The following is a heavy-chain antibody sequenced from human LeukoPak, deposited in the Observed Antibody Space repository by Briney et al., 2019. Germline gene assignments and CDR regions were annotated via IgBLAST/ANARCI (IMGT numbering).Heavy chain of an antibody. V-gene: IGHV1-2*02. CDR2: INPNSGGT. D-gene: IGHD3-10*01. CDR1: GYTFTGYY. J-gene: IGHJ5*02. Sequence: ASVKVSCKASGYTFTGYYMRWVRQAPGQGLEWMGWINPNSGGTNYAQKFQGRVTMTRDTSISTAYMELSRLRSDDTAVYYCARGVAERQLWFGDSNWFDPWGQGTLVTVSS. CDR3: ARGVAERQLWFGDSNWFDP.